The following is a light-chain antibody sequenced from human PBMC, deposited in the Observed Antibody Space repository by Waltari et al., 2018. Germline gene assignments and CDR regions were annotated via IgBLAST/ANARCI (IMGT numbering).Light chain of an antibody. Sequence: QSALTQPASVSGSPGQSITIPGTGTSSAVGGYTYVSWYQQHPGKAPHLMIYDVSKRPSGVSNRFSGSKSGNTASLTISGLQAEDEADYYCSSYTSSSTVFGGGTKLTVL. CDR1: SSAVGGYTY. CDR2: DVS. CDR3: SSYTSSSTV. V-gene: IGLV2-14*01. J-gene: IGLJ2*01.